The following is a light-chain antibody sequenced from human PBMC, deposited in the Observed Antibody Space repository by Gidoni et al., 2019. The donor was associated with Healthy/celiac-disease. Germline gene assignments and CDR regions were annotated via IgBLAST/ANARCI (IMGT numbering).Light chain of an antibody. CDR1: SSDVGGYNH. V-gene: IGLV2-14*01. Sequence: QSALTQPASVSGAPGQPITISCTGTSSDVGGYNHVSWYQQHPGKAPKLMIYEVSNRPSGVSNRFSGSKSGNTASLTSSGLQAADEADYYCSSYTSSSTPWVFGGGTKLTVL. J-gene: IGLJ3*02. CDR2: EVS. CDR3: SSYTSSSTPWV.